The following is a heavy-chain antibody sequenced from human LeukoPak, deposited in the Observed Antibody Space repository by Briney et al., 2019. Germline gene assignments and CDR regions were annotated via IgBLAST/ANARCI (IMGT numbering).Heavy chain of an antibody. D-gene: IGHD4-23*01. CDR2: IYYSGST. Sequence: SETLSLTCNVSGGSISSSSYYWGWIRQPPGKGLEWIGSIYYSGSTYYNPSLKSRVTISVDTSKNQFSLKLSSVTAADTAVYYCASSANYGGNSGYFDYWGQGTLVTVSS. V-gene: IGHV4-39*01. CDR1: GGSISSSSYY. J-gene: IGHJ4*02. CDR3: ASSANYGGNSGYFDY.